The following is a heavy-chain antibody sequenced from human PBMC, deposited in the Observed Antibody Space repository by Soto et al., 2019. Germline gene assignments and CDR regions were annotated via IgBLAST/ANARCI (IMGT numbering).Heavy chain of an antibody. CDR3: ARLSGSYNDRYFDY. J-gene: IGHJ4*02. CDR2: INHSGST. D-gene: IGHD1-26*01. CDR1: GGSFSGYY. Sequence: KPSETLSLTCAVYGGSFSGYYWTWVRQPPGKGLEWIGEINHSGSTNYNPSLKSRVTISVDTSKNQFSLKVKSVTAADTAVYYCARLSGSYNDRYFDYWGQGTLVTVSS. V-gene: IGHV4-34*01.